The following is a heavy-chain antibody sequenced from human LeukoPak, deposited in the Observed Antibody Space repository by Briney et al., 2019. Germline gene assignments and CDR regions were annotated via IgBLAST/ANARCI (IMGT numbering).Heavy chain of an antibody. CDR3: ARAPPPPIAPTLSWFDP. J-gene: IGHJ5*02. CDR2: INPNSGGT. CDR1: GGSFRTYP. D-gene: IGHD6-13*01. V-gene: IGHV1-2*02. Sequence: GASVKVSCKISGGSFRTYPISWVRQAPGQGLEWMGWINPNSGGTNYAQKFQGRVTMTRDTSISTAYMELSRLRSDDTAVYYCARAPPPPIAPTLSWFDPGAKEPLATVP.